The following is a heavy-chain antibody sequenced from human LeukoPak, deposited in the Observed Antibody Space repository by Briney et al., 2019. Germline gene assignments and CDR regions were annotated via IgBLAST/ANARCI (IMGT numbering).Heavy chain of an antibody. CDR1: GFTFSDYY. CDR2: ISSSGSTI. D-gene: IGHD2-15*01. CDR3: ARDCSGGSCYSDY. V-gene: IGHV3-11*01. J-gene: IGHJ4*02. Sequence: GGSLRLSCAASGFTFSDYYMSWIRQAPGKGLEWVSYISSSGSTIYYADSVKGRITISRDNAKNSLYLQMNSLRAEDTAVYYCARDCSGGSCYSDYWGQGTLVTVSS.